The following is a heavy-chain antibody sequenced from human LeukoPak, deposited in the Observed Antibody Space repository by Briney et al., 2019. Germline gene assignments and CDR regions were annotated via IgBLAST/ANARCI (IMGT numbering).Heavy chain of an antibody. J-gene: IGHJ4*02. D-gene: IGHD4-17*01. V-gene: IGHV3-48*02. Sequence: PGGSLRLSCAASGFTFSSYSMNWVRQAPGKGLEWVSYITGSSSNIYYADSVKGRFTISRDNARNSLYLQMNSLRDEDTAVYYCARDYDYGFDYWGQGSPVTVSS. CDR2: ITGSSSNI. CDR1: GFTFSSYS. CDR3: ARDYDYGFDY.